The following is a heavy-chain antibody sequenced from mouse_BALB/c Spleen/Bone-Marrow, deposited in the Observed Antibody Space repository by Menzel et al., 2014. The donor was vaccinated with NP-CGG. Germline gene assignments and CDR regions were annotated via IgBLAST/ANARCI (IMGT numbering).Heavy chain of an antibody. D-gene: IGHD1-1*01. CDR2: IDPANGNT. J-gene: IGHJ1*01. V-gene: IGHV14-3*02. Sequence: EVKLVESGAELVKPGASVKLSCTASGFNIKDTYMHWVKQRPEQGLEWIGRIDPANGNTKYDPKFQGKATITADTSSYTAYLQLSSLTSEDTVVYYCASYYYGRYFDVWGAGTTVTVSS. CDR1: GFNIKDTY. CDR3: ASYYYGRYFDV.